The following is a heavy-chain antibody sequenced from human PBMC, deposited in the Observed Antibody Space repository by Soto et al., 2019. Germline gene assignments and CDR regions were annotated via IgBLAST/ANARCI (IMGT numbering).Heavy chain of an antibody. CDR2: ISSSSSTI. CDR1: GFTFSSYS. CDR3: ARDRIGVRGVIFLVIPADAFDI. J-gene: IGHJ3*02. D-gene: IGHD3-10*01. V-gene: IGHV3-48*01. Sequence: GGSLRLSCAASGFTFSSYSMNWVRQAPGKGLEWVSYISSSSSTIYYADSVKGRFTISRDNAKNSLYLQMNSPRAEDTAVYYCARDRIGVRGVIFLVIPADAFDIWGQGTMVTVSS.